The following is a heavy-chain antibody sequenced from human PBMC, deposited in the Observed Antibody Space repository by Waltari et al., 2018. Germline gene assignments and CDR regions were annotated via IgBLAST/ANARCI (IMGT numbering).Heavy chain of an antibody. CDR2: ISPRGGRT. Sequence: QVQLVQSGAEVKKPGASVKVSCKASGYTFTSYYMHWVRQAPGQGLEWVGMISPRGGRTSYEQKCRGRVTMTRDTSASTVYRELSSLRSEDTAVYYCARATLSGFRGIHEPFDYWGQGTLVTVSS. CDR1: GYTFTSYY. D-gene: IGHD3-10*01. V-gene: IGHV1-46*01. J-gene: IGHJ4*02. CDR3: ARATLSGFRGIHEPFDY.